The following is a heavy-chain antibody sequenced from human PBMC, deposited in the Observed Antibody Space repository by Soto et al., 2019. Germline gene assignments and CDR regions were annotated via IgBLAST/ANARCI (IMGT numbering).Heavy chain of an antibody. CDR2: ISGSGGST. CDR1: GFTFSSYA. J-gene: IGHJ4*02. CDR3: AKSGSSSWYVADY. Sequence: EVQLLESGGGLVQPGGSLRLSCAASGFTFSSYAMSWVRQAPGKGLEWVSAISGSGGSTYYADSVKGRFTISRDNSKNTLYLQMYSLRAEDTAVYYCAKSGSSSWYVADYWGQGTLVTVSS. D-gene: IGHD6-13*01. V-gene: IGHV3-23*01.